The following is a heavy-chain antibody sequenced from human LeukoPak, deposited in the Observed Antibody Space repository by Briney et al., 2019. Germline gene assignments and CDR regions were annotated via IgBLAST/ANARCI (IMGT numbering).Heavy chain of an antibody. CDR2: IIPIFGTA. CDR3: ARRGIRVQLEVDYYGMDV. CDR1: VGTFSSYA. D-gene: IGHD1-1*01. V-gene: IGHV1-69*13. Sequence: SSVTVSCKASVGTFSSYAISWVRQAPGQGLEWMGGIIPIFGTANYAQKFQGRVTITADESTSTAYMELSSLRSEDTAVYYCARRGIRVQLEVDYYGMDVWGQGTTVTVSS. J-gene: IGHJ6*02.